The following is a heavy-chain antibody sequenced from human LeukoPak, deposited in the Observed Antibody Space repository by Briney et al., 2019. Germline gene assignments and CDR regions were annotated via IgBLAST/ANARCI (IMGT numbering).Heavy chain of an antibody. CDR2: ISGSGGST. CDR3: ASRPSYYYDSSGSLDY. V-gene: IGHV3-23*01. Sequence: RAGGSLRLSCAASGFAFSSYAMSWVRQAPGKGLEWVSAISGSGGSTYYADSVKGRFTISRDNSKNTLYLQMNSLRAEDTAVYYCASRPSYYYDSSGSLDYWGQGTLVTVSS. CDR1: GFAFSSYA. D-gene: IGHD3-22*01. J-gene: IGHJ4*02.